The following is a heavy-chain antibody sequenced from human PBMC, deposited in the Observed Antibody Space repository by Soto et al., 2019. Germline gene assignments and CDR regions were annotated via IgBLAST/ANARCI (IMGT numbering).Heavy chain of an antibody. CDR1: GYTFTRRW. CDR2: EDLTDSYP. CDR3: ARPGLNCGGACVHFQY. Sequence: ESLVIPWSGSGYTFTRRWLHWVRQMPGKGLEWVGREDLTDSYPIYRPSSQGSVSLSADKFISTAYLQSNSLKASNPARYLCARPGLNCGGACVHFQYWGLATLVTVSS. J-gene: IGHJ1*01. D-gene: IGHD2-21*02. V-gene: IGHV5-10-1*01.